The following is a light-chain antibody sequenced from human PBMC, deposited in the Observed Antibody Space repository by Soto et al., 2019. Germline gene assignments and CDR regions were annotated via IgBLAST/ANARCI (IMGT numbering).Light chain of an antibody. Sequence: DIQMTQSPSSLSASVGDRVTITCRASQPIRNWVAWYQQKPDQAPKTLISAASTLESGVPSRFSGSGSGTDFTLTISSLQPEDFATYYCQQYQTHPLTFGGGTMVDIK. CDR3: QQYQTHPLT. J-gene: IGKJ4*01. CDR1: QPIRNW. CDR2: AAS. V-gene: IGKV1D-16*01.